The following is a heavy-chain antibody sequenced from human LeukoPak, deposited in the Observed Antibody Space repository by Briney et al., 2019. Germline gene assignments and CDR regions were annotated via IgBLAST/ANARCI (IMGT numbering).Heavy chain of an antibody. CDR2: IIPIFGTTA. D-gene: IGHD4-23*01. V-gene: IGHV1-69*05. CDR3: ATDGSLQQYPDAFDI. J-gene: IGHJ3*02. CDR1: GGTLSNYA. Sequence: GASVKVSCKASGGTLSNYAINWVRQAPGQGLEWMGGIIPIFGTTANYAQKFQGRVTISTDESTSTAYMELSSLRYEDTAVYYCATDGSLQQYPDAFDIWGQGTMVIVSS.